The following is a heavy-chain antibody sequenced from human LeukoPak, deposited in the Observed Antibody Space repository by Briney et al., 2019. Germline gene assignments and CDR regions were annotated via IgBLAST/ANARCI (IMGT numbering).Heavy chain of an antibody. Sequence: PSQTLSLTCSVSGGSFSSGAYYWGWIRQLPGKGLEWIGYIHYSGSPYYNPSLKSRVSISVDTSKNQFSLKLSSVTAADTAVYYCARDSGYDSSGFYYGGFDPWGQGTLVTVSS. D-gene: IGHD3-22*01. J-gene: IGHJ5*02. CDR2: IHYSGSP. V-gene: IGHV4-31*03. CDR1: GGSFSSGAYY. CDR3: ARDSGYDSSGFYYGGFDP.